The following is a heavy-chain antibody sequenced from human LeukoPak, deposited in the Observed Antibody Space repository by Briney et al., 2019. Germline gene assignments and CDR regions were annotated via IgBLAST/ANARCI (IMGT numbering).Heavy chain of an antibody. CDR3: ARDVRDGFFDY. CDR1: GGTIRSYY. CDR2: IYNTGAT. D-gene: IGHD5-24*01. Sequence: KSSETLSLTCSVSGGTIRSYYWDWIRQTPGKGLEWIGHIYNTGATKYNPSLEGRVTMSVDTSKNQFSLNLNSVTAADTAFYYCARDVRDGFFDYWGQGILVTVSS. J-gene: IGHJ4*02. V-gene: IGHV4-59*01.